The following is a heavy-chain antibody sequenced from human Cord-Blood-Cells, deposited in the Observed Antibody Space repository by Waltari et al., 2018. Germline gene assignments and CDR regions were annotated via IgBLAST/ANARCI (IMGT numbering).Heavy chain of an antibody. J-gene: IGHJ4*01. CDR3: ARGGPECSSSSDY. CDR1: GGTFSSSA. Sequence: QVQLVQSGAEVKQPGSSVKVSCKASGGTFSSSAISWARQAPGQWLERMGGCIPIFGTANYAQKCQIRVTITADKSTSTAYMELSSMRSEDRAVYYGARGGPECSSSSDYWGQGTLVTVSS. D-gene: IGHD6-6*01. CDR2: CIPIFGTA. V-gene: IGHV1-69*06.